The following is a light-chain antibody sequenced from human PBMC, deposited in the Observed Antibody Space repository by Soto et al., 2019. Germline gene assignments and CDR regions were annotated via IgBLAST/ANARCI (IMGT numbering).Light chain of an antibody. CDR2: SNN. V-gene: IGLV1-44*01. J-gene: IGLJ2*01. Sequence: QLVLTQPPSASGTPGQRVTISCSGSSSNIGSNTVNWYQQLPGTAPKILIYSNNQRPSGGPDRFSCSTSGTSASLAISGRQSEDEADYYCSAWDDSLNGLVFGGGTKLTGL. CDR1: SSNIGSNT. CDR3: SAWDDSLNGLV.